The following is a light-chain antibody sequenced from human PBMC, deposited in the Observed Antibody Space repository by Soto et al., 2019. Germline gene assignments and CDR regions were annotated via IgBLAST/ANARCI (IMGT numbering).Light chain of an antibody. CDR2: RVS. J-gene: IGKJ1*01. CDR1: EDIRDD. Sequence: DIQMTQSPSSLSASVGDRVTITCRASEDIRDDLGWFQQKPGKVPTARISRVSRLQNGVPSRFIGSGSGTTFTLKITSLQPEDFATYFCRQCRSLPRAFGQGTKVE. V-gene: IGKV1-17*01. CDR3: RQCRSLPRA.